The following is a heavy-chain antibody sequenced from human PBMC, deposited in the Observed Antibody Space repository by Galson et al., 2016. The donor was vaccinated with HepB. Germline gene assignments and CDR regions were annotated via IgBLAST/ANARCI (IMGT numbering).Heavy chain of an antibody. CDR2: ISYSGST. V-gene: IGHV4-39*01. Sequence: SETLSLTCTFSGVSISISSYYWGWIRQPPGKGLEWIGTISYSGSTYYNPSLKTRVILSVDTSKNQFSLRLNSVTAADTAVYYCASYNSGWTYFDYWGQGALVTVSS. J-gene: IGHJ4*02. CDR1: GVSISISSYY. CDR3: ASYNSGWTYFDY. D-gene: IGHD6-19*01.